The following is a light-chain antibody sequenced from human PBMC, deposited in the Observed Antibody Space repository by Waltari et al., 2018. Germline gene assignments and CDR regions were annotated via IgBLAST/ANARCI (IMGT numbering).Light chain of an antibody. CDR2: GAS. CDR1: PRFSRA. J-gene: IGKJ1*01. Sequence: ELVLTQSPGSLSSSPGESVTLPCRAIPRFSRALALYQQKPGQAPRLLIFGASNRTTGIPDRFSGSGSETDFSLTISRLEPEDFAVYYCQHYVRLPATFGRGTKVEIK. CDR3: QHYVRLPAT. V-gene: IGKV3-20*01.